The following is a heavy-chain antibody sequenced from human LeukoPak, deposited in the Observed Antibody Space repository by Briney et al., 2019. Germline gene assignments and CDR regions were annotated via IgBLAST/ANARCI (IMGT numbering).Heavy chain of an antibody. J-gene: IGHJ4*02. V-gene: IGHV3-21*01. Sequence: GGSLRLSCAASGFTSSSSNMHWVRQAPGKGLEWVLSISSSSSYIYYADSVKGRFTISRDNAKNTLYLQMNTLRAEDTAVYYCARDRTTVTTFDYWGQGTLVTVSS. CDR1: GFTSSSSN. CDR2: ISSSSSYI. D-gene: IGHD4-17*01. CDR3: ARDRTTVTTFDY.